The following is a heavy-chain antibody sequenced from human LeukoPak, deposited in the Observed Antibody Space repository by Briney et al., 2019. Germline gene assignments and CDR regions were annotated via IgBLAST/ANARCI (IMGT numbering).Heavy chain of an antibody. CDR2: ISGDGGST. CDR1: GFTFDDYA. D-gene: IGHD1-26*01. V-gene: IGHV3-43*02. CDR3: VKSLVGATSYYYGLNV. Sequence: GGSLRLSCAASGFTFDDYAMHWVRQAPGKGLEWVSLISGDGGSTYYADSVKGRFTISRDNAKNSLSLQMNSLRAEDTALYYCVKSLVGATSYYYGLNVWGQGTPVTVSS. J-gene: IGHJ6*02.